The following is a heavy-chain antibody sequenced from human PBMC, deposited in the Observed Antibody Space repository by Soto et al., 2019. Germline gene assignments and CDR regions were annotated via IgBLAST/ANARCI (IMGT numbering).Heavy chain of an antibody. CDR1: GGSISSGGYY. V-gene: IGHV4-31*03. CDR3: ASTKGYCSSTSCYEGDNWFDP. J-gene: IGHJ5*02. Sequence: SETLSLTCTVSGGSISSGGYYWSWIRQHPGKGLEWIGYIYYSGSTYYNPSLKSRVTISLDTSKNQFSLKLSSVTAADTAVYYCASTKGYCSSTSCYEGDNWFDPWGQGTLVTVSS. D-gene: IGHD2-2*01. CDR2: IYYSGST.